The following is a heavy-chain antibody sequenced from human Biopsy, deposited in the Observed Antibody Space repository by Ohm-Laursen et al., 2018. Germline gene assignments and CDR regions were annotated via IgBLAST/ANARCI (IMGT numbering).Heavy chain of an antibody. J-gene: IGHJ6*02. D-gene: IGHD6-13*01. CDR2: ISGSSTYI. CDR3: ATSGATDSWWNYYGMDV. V-gene: IGHV3-21*01. Sequence: SLRLSCSASGVTLCGYKMNWVRQAPGQGLERVSSISGSSTYIYYADSVKGRFTIFRDNAKNSLSLQMNSLRADDTAVYYCATSGATDSWWNYYGMDVWGQGTTVTVSS. CDR1: GVTLCGYK.